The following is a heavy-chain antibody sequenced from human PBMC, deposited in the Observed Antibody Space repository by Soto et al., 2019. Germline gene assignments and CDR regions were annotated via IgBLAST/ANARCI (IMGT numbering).Heavy chain of an antibody. CDR2: IYYSGST. D-gene: IGHD6-6*01. J-gene: IGHJ6*02. CDR1: GGSISSYY. V-gene: IGHV4-59*01. Sequence: SETLSLTCTVSGGSISSYYWSWIRQPPGKGLEWIGYIYYSGSTNYNPSLKSRVTISVDTSKNQFSLKLSSVTAADTAVYYCARIIAARTRALWYYGMDVWGQGTTVTVSS. CDR3: ARIIAARTRALWYYGMDV.